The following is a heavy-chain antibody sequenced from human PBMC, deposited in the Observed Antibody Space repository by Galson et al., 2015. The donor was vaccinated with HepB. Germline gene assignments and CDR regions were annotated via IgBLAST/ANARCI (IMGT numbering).Heavy chain of an antibody. CDR3: AREDPTVAVAALDY. CDR2: IWYDGSNQ. Sequence: SLRLSCAASGFTFSRQGMHWVRQAPGKGLEWVALIWYDGSNQYYGDSVKGRFTISRDNAKNTLYLQMNSLRVEDTAVYYCAREDPTVAVAALDYWGQGTLVAVSS. J-gene: IGHJ4*02. D-gene: IGHD2-2*01. CDR1: GFTFSRQG. V-gene: IGHV3-33*01.